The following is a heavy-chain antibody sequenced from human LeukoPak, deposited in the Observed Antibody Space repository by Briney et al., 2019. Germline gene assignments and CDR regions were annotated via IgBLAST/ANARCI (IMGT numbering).Heavy chain of an antibody. Sequence: GGSLRLSCAASGFTFSSYAMSWVRQAPGKGLEWVSAISGSGGSTYYADSVKGRFTISRDNSKNTLYLQMNSLRAEDTAVYYCANDDLWFGGLLSPVYNWFDPWGQGTLVTVSS. J-gene: IGHJ5*02. CDR1: GFTFSSYA. D-gene: IGHD3-10*01. CDR2: ISGSGGST. V-gene: IGHV3-23*01. CDR3: ANDDLWFGGLLSPVYNWFDP.